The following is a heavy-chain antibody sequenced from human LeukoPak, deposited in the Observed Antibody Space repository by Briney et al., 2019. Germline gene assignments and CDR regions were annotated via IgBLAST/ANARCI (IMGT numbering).Heavy chain of an antibody. CDR2: IYYTGST. V-gene: IGHV4-31*03. CDR1: GVSISSGGYY. Sequence: SETLSLTCTVSGVSISSGGYYWSWIRQHPGKGLEWIGYIYYTGSTYYNPSLKSRVSISVDTSKNQFSLNLSSVTAADTAIYYCARDAQYYYDDSGYYYLDYWGQGTLVTVSS. D-gene: IGHD3-22*01. CDR3: ARDAQYYYDDSGYYYLDY. J-gene: IGHJ4*02.